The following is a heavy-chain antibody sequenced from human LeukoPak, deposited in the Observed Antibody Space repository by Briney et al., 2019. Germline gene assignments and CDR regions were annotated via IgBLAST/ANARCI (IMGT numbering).Heavy chain of an antibody. D-gene: IGHD4-17*01. CDR3: AKDATVTTGYYFDY. V-gene: IGHV3-30*02. CDR1: GFTFSSYG. Sequence: GGSLRLSCAASGFTFSSYGMHWVRQAPGKGLEWVAFIRYDGSNKYYADSVKGRFTISRDNSKNTLYLQMNSLRAGDTAVYYCAKDATVTTGYYFDYWGQGTLVTVSS. J-gene: IGHJ4*02. CDR2: IRYDGSNK.